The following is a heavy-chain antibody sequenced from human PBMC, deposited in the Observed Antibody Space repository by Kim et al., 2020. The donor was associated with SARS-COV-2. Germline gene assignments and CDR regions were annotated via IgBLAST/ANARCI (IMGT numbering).Heavy chain of an antibody. D-gene: IGHD2-21*02. CDR3: ARERLRSGGDRPEGYFDL. Sequence: SVKVSCKASGGTFSSYAISWVRQAPGQGLEWMGGIIPIFGTANYAQKFQGRVTITADESTSTAYMELSSLRSEDTAVYYCARERLRSGGDRPEGYFDLWGSGTLVTVSS. V-gene: IGHV1-69*13. CDR1: GGTFSSYA. J-gene: IGHJ2*01. CDR2: IIPIFGTA.